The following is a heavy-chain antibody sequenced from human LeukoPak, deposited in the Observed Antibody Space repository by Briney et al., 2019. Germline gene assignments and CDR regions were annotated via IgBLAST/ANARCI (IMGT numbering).Heavy chain of an antibody. J-gene: IGHJ4*02. Sequence: SETLSLTCTVSGGSINNYYWSWIRQPPGKGLEWIGYMYSSGSTNYNPSLKSRVTISVDTSKSQFSLKLNSMTPADTAVYYCARAHSYGSGSPPFDYWGQGTLVTVSS. CDR2: MYSSGST. D-gene: IGHD3-10*01. CDR3: ARAHSYGSGSPPFDY. V-gene: IGHV4-59*01. CDR1: GGSINNYY.